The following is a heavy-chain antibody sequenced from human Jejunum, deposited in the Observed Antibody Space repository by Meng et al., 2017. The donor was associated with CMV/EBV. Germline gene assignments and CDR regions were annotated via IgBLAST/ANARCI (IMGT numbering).Heavy chain of an antibody. CDR1: Y. D-gene: IGHD1-26*01. CDR3: ARDSSLVGTTQGPNFYYFYGMDV. Sequence: YWGSLRQPPAKGLECIGSIYYSGITYSNPSLKSRLTISLDLSRHQFSLRLTSVTAADTAVYYCARDSSLVGTTQGPNFYYFYGMDVWGQGTTVTVSS. V-gene: IGHV4-39*07. J-gene: IGHJ6*02. CDR2: IYYSGIT.